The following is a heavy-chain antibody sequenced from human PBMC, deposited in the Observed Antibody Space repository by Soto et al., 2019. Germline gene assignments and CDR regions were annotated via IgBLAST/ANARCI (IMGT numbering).Heavy chain of an antibody. V-gene: IGHV4-30-2*01. J-gene: IGHJ4*02. CDR3: ASSHAGAHITAAVH. D-gene: IGHD6-13*01. Sequence: QLQLQESGSGLVKPSQTLSLTCAVSGGSISSSGYSWNWIRQPPGKGLEWIGYIYHSGSTNYNPSLKSRVTISVYRSKNQFSLKLSSVTAADTAVYYCASSHAGAHITAAVHWGQGTLVTVSS. CDR1: GGSISSSGYS. CDR2: IYHSGST.